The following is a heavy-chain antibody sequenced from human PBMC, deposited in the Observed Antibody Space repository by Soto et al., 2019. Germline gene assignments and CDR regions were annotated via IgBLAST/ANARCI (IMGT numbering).Heavy chain of an antibody. D-gene: IGHD1-20*01. CDR3: ARLRIPTNNYKWFDP. Sequence: PSETLSLTCTVSGGSISSYYWSWIRQPPGKGLEWIGYINYSGSTNYNPSLKSRVTISVDTSESQFSLNLKLVTAADTAVYYCARLRIPTNNYKWFDPWGQGTLVTVSS. CDR1: GGSISSYY. J-gene: IGHJ5*02. V-gene: IGHV4-59*01. CDR2: INYSGST.